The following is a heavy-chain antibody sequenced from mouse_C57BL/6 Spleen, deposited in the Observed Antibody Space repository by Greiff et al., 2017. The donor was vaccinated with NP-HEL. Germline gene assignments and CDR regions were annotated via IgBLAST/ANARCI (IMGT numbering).Heavy chain of an antibody. CDR1: GYSITSGYY. J-gene: IGHJ4*01. CDR3: ARDSFYYGAMDY. D-gene: IGHD1-1*01. Sequence: EVQLQESGPGLVKPSQSLSLTCSVTGYSITSGYYWNWIRQFPGNKLEWMGYISYDGSNNYNPSLKNRISITRDTSKNQFFLKLNSVTTEDTATYYCARDSFYYGAMDYWGQGTSVTVSS. V-gene: IGHV3-6*01. CDR2: ISYDGSN.